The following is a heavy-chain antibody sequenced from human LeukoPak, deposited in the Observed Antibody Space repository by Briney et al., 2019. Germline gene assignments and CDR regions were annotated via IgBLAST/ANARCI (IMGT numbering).Heavy chain of an antibody. CDR1: TFGDYA. D-gene: IGHD3-3*01. CDR3: ARSYYDFWSGYYGAFDI. J-gene: IGHJ3*02. V-gene: IGHV4-30-4*08. CDR2: IYYSGST. Sequence: TFGDYAMSWIRQPPGKGLEWIGYIYYSGSTYYNPSLKSRVTISVDTSKNQFSLKLSSVTAADTAVYYCARSYYDFWSGYYGAFDIWGQGTMVTVSS.